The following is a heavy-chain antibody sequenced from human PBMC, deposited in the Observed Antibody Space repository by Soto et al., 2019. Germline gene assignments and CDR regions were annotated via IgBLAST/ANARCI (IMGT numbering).Heavy chain of an antibody. CDR2: IYYSGST. J-gene: IGHJ4*02. D-gene: IGHD5-18*01. CDR1: GGSISSSSYY. CDR3: ARREGLQLWLRDYYFDY. V-gene: IGHV4-39*01. Sequence: SETLSLTCTVSGGSISSSSYYWGWIRQPPGKGLEWIGSIYYSGSTYYNPSLKSRVTISVDTSKNQFSLKLSSVTAADTAVYYCARREGLQLWLRDYYFDYWGQGTLVTVSS.